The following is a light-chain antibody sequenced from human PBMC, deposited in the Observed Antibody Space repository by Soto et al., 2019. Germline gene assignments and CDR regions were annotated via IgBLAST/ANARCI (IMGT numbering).Light chain of an antibody. CDR2: DVS. CDR1: SSDVGGYNY. J-gene: IGLJ2*01. CDR3: SSYTSSSTLV. V-gene: IGLV2-14*01. Sequence: QSALTQPASVSGSPGQPITISCTGTSSDVGGYNYVSWYQQYPGKAPKLIIYDVSNRPSGVSNRFSGSKSGNTASLTISGLQAEDEGDYYCSSYTSSSTLVFGGGTELTVL.